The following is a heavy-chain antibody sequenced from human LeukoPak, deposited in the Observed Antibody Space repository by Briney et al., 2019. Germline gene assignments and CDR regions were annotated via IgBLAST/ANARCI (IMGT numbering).Heavy chain of an antibody. V-gene: IGHV4-34*01. CDR2: INHSGST. CDR1: GGSFSGYY. Sequence: SETLSLTCAVYGGSFSGYYWSWIRQPPGKGLEWIGEINHSGSTNYNPSLEGRVTISVDTSKNQFSLKLSSVTAADTAVYYCARGRPWFDPWGQGTLVTVSS. J-gene: IGHJ5*02. CDR3: ARGRPWFDP.